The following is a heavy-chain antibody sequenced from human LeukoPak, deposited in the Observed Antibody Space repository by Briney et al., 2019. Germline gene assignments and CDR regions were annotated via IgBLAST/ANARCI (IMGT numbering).Heavy chain of an antibody. D-gene: IGHD3-10*01. CDR3: ARGREEVITMVRGVPNWFDP. CDR2: ISGSGGST. J-gene: IGHJ5*02. Sequence: PGGSLRLSCAASGFTFSSYAMSWVRQAPGKGLEWVSAISGSGGSTYYADSVKGRFTISRDNAKNSLYLQMNSLRAEDTAVYYCARGREEVITMVRGVPNWFDPWGQGTLVTVSS. CDR1: GFTFSSYA. V-gene: IGHV3-23*01.